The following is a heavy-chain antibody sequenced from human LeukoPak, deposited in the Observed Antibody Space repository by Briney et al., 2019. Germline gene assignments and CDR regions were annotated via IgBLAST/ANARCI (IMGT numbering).Heavy chain of an antibody. V-gene: IGHV1-18*01. CDR2: ISVYNGNT. D-gene: IGHD6-6*01. CDR1: GYTFTSYG. Sequence: ASVKVSCKASGYTFTSYGISWVRQAPGQGLEWMGWISVYNGNTNYAQKLQGRVTMTTDTFTSTAYMELRSLRSDDTAVYYCARNLYYSSSSGGDYWGQGTLVTVSS. CDR3: ARNLYYSSSSGGDY. J-gene: IGHJ4*02.